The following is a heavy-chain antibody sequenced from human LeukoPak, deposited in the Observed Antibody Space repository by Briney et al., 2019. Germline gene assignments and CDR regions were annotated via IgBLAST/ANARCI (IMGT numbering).Heavy chain of an antibody. CDR2: IIPIFGTA. CDR3: ATPRSGTTIFGVVIGNYYYYGMDV. J-gene: IGHJ6*02. Sequence: SVTVSCKASGGTFSSYAISWVRQAPGQGLEWMGGIIPIFGTANYAQKFQGRVTITADESTSTAYMELSSLRSEDTAVYYCATPRSGTTIFGVVIGNYYYYGMDVWGQGTTVTVSS. V-gene: IGHV1-69*01. CDR1: GGTFSSYA. D-gene: IGHD3-3*01.